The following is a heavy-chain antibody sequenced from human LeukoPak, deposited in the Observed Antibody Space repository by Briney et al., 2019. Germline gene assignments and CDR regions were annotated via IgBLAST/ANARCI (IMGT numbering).Heavy chain of an antibody. CDR1: GYTFTSYG. D-gene: IGHD6-19*01. CDR3: ARDSTYIAVAGTFDY. CDR2: ISVYNGNT. V-gene: IGHV1-18*01. J-gene: IGHJ4*02. Sequence: ASVKVSCKASGYTFTSYGISWVRQAPGQGLEWMGWISVYNGNTNYAQKLQGRVTMTTDTSTSTAYMELRSLRSDDTAVYYCARDSTYIAVAGTFDYWGQGTLVTVSS.